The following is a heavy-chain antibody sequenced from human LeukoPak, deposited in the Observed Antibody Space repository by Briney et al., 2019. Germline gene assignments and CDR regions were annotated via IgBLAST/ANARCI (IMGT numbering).Heavy chain of an antibody. CDR1: GFTFSSHW. D-gene: IGHD5-12*01. CDR3: ARDSTWRLDY. V-gene: IGHV3-7*03. CDR2: IKEDGSVK. Sequence: AGGSLRLSCTASGFTFSSHWMNWVRQPPGKGLEWVANIKEDGSVKYYVDSVKGRFTISRDNTKNALYLQMNSLRADDTAVYFCARDSTWRLDYWGQGTLITVSS. J-gene: IGHJ4*02.